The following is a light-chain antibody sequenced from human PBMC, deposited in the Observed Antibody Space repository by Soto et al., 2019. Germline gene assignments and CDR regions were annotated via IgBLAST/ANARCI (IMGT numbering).Light chain of an antibody. J-gene: IGKJ1*01. CDR3: QQSHSTPRT. CDR1: QSISSY. V-gene: IGKV1-39*01. Sequence: DIQMTQSPSSLSASVGDRVAITCRASQSISSYLNWYQQKPGKAPKLLIYGTSNLQSGVTSRFSGSGSGTDFTLTINSLQPEDFATYYCQQSHSTPRTFGQGTKVEIK. CDR2: GTS.